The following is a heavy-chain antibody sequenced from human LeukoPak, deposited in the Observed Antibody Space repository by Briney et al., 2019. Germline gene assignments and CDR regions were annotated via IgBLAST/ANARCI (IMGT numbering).Heavy chain of an antibody. V-gene: IGHV4-39*07. J-gene: IGHJ4*02. CDR1: GGSITSSGYY. CDR2: VYYSGST. CDR3: ARVVGYTSAWGPFDS. D-gene: IGHD6-19*01. Sequence: PSETLSLTCAVSGGSITSSGYYWGWIRQPPGKGLEWIGSVYYSGSTYYNPSLKSRVTISADSSENQFSLKLNSVTAADTAVYYCARVVGYTSAWGPFDSWGQGTLVTVSS.